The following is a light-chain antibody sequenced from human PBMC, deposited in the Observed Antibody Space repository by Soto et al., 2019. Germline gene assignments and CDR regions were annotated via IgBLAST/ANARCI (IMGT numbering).Light chain of an antibody. Sequence: DIQVTQSPSSLSASVGDRVTISCMASQSISNSLNWYQQRPGKPPNLLIYSASRLQSGAPSRFSGSGSGTDFTLTISSLQPEDFATYYCQQSYSSPITFGQGTRLEIK. CDR3: QQSYSSPIT. CDR1: QSISNS. V-gene: IGKV1-39*01. CDR2: SAS. J-gene: IGKJ5*01.